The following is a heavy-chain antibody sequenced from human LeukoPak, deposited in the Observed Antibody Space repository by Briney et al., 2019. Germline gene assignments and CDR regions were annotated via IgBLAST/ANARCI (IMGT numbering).Heavy chain of an antibody. V-gene: IGHV3-66*01. CDR1: GFTVSDNY. CDR2: IYSGGGT. D-gene: IGHD5-18*01. J-gene: IGHJ4*02. Sequence: GGSLRLSCAASGFTVSDNYMGWVRQAPGKGLEWVSFIYSGGGTSYADSAKGRFTISRDNSKNTLYLQMNSLRAEDTALYYCAKGGGYSYGYYYWGQGTLVTVSS. CDR3: AKGGGYSYGYYY.